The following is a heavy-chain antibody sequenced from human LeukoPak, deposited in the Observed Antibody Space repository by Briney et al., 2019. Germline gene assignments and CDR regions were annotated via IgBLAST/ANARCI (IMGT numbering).Heavy chain of an antibody. CDR1: GGSFSGYY. D-gene: IGHD3-10*01. CDR3: AKVPMGYGSGSYYTPPYFDY. J-gene: IGHJ4*02. V-gene: IGHV4-34*01. Sequence: SETLSLTCAVYGGSFSGYYWSWIRQPPGKVLEWIGEIHHSGSTNYNPSLKSRVTISVDTSKNQFSLKLSSVTAADTAVYYCAKVPMGYGSGSYYTPPYFDYWGQGTLVTVSS. CDR2: IHHSGST.